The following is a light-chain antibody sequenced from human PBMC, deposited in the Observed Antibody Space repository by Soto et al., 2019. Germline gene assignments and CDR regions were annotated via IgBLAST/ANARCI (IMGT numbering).Light chain of an antibody. Sequence: EIVLTQSPATLSLSPGERATLSCRASQSVSSCLAWYQQKPGQAPRLLIYDASNRATGIPARFSGSGSGTDLILTSSSLEPEDFAVYYCQQRCSWPLTFGGGTKVEIK. CDR2: DAS. V-gene: IGKV3-11*01. CDR1: QSVSSC. J-gene: IGKJ4*01. CDR3: QQRCSWPLT.